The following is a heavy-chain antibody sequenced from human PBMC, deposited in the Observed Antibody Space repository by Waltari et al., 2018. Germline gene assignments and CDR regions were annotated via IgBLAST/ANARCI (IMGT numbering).Heavy chain of an antibody. J-gene: IGHJ4*02. D-gene: IGHD2-8*01. V-gene: IGHV3-33*01. Sequence: QVQLVESGGGVVQPGRSLRLSCAASGFTFSSYGMHWVRQAPGKGLEWVAVMWYDGSNKDYGDAVKGRFTISRDNSKNTLYLQMNSLRAEDTAVYYCARGDRLYSDYVDYWGQGTLVTVSS. CDR2: MWYDGSNK. CDR3: ARGDRLYSDYVDY. CDR1: GFTFSSYG.